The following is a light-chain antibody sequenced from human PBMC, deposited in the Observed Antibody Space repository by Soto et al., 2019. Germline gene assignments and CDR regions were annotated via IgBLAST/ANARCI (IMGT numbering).Light chain of an antibody. V-gene: IGLV2-8*01. Sequence: QSVLTQPPSASGSPGQSVTISCTGTSSDVGAYKYVSWYQQHPGKVPKLMIYEVNKRPSGVPDRFSGSKSGNTASLTVSGLQAEDEADYYCSSYAGTSNLVFGGGTKLSLL. CDR1: SSDVGAYKY. J-gene: IGLJ3*02. CDR2: EVN. CDR3: SSYAGTSNLV.